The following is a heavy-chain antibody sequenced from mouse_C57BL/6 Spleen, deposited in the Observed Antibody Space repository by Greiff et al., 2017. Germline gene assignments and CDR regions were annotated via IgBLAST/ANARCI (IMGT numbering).Heavy chain of an antibody. V-gene: IGHV1-81*01. J-gene: IGHJ3*01. CDR1: GYTFTSYG. CDR3: ARGGSTTVVAPVAY. D-gene: IGHD1-1*01. CDR2: IYPRSGNT. Sequence: VQLQQSGAELARPGASVKLSCKASGYTFTSYGISWVKQRTGQGLEWIGEIYPRSGNTYYNEKFKGKATLTADKSSSTAYMELRSLTSEDSAVYFCARGGSTTVVAPVAYWGQGTLVTVSA.